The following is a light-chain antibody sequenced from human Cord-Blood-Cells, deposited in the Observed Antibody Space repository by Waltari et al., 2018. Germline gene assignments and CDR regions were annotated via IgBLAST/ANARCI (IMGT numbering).Light chain of an antibody. J-gene: IGKJ3*01. V-gene: IGKV4-1*01. Sequence: DIVMTQSPDSLAVSLGERATINCKSSQIVLYSSNNKNDLAWYQQKPGYPRKLLIHGAHTRQSGFPDRISGSGSETVYTLTIGILQAEDVAVYYCQQYYTTPFTFCPGTKVD. CDR2: GAH. CDR1: QIVLYSSNNKND. CDR3: QQYYTTPFT.